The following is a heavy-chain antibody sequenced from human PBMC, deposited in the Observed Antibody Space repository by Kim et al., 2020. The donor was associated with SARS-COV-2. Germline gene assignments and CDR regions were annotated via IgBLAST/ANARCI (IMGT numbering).Heavy chain of an antibody. CDR3: AREKTYYDILTPKNAFDY. D-gene: IGHD3-9*01. J-gene: IGHJ4*02. V-gene: IGHV4-39*07. Sequence: KRRVNISVDTSKNQFSLKLSSVTAADTAVYYCAREKTYYDILTPKNAFDYWGQGTLVTVSS.